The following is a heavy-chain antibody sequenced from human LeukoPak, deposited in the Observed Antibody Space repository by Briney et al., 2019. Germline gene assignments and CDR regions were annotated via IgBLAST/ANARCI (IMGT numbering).Heavy chain of an antibody. CDR3: AKDPPRNDIVVVVAATHNWFDP. CDR1: GFTFSSTT. D-gene: IGHD2-15*01. V-gene: IGHV3-23*01. Sequence: LTGGSLRLSCVASGFTFSSTTMGWVRQAPGRGLEWVSSITAIDGRTYYADSVRGRFTISRDNSKNTVYLQLNSLRAGDTAIYYCAKDPPRNDIVVVVAATHNWFDPWGQGTLVTVSS. J-gene: IGHJ5*02. CDR2: ITAIDGRT.